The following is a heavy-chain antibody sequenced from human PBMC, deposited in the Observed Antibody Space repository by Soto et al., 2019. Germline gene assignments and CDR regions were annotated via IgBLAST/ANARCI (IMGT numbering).Heavy chain of an antibody. CDR1: GFTFSSYG. V-gene: IGHV3-33*01. J-gene: IGHJ6*02. CDR3: ARVGGGGNYGHYYYYGMDV. D-gene: IGHD4-17*01. Sequence: GGSLRLSCAASGFTFSSYGMHWVRQAPGKGLEWVAVIWYDGSNKYYADSVKGRFTISRDNSKNTLYLQMNSLRAEDTAVYYCARVGGGGNYGHYYYYGMDVWCQGTTVTVSS. CDR2: IWYDGSNK.